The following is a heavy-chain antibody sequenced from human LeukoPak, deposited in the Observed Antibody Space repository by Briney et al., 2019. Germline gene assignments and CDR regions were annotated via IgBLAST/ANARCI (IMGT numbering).Heavy chain of an antibody. CDR2: ISAYNGNT. CDR1: GYTFTSYG. D-gene: IGHD3-3*01. V-gene: IGHV1-18*01. CDR3: ARAGDDFWSGYYVD. J-gene: IGHJ4*02. Sequence: VSVKVSCKASGYTFTSYGISWVRQAPGQGLEWMGWISAYNGNTNYAQKLQGRVTMTTDTSTSTAYMALRSLRSDDTAVYYCARAGDDFWSGYYVDWGQGTLVTVSS.